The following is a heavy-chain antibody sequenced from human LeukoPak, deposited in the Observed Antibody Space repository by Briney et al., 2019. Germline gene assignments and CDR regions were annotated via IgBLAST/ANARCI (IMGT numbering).Heavy chain of an antibody. CDR2: INHSGST. Sequence: KSSETLSLTCTVSGGSISSAGYYWSWIRQPPGKGLEWIGEINHSGSTNYNPSLKSRVTISVDTSKNQFSLKLSSVTAADTAVYYCARGGPYYYDSPEFNDYWGQGTLVTVSS. V-gene: IGHV4-34*01. CDR3: ARGGPYYYDSPEFNDY. CDR1: GGSISSAGYY. J-gene: IGHJ4*02. D-gene: IGHD3-22*01.